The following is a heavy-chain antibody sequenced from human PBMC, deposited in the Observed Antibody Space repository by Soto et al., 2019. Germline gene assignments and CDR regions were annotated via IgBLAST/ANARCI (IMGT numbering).Heavy chain of an antibody. CDR3: ARADGSGSYYLLDY. D-gene: IGHD3-10*01. J-gene: IGHJ4*02. Sequence: QVQLQESGPGLVKPSETLSLTCTVSGGSVTSGTYFWSWIRQPPGKGLEWIGYVYYSGTTNYNPPLKSRVTILRDTSNNQFSLKLTSVTAADTAVYYCARADGSGSYYLLDYWGQGTLVTVSS. CDR2: VYYSGTT. CDR1: GGSVTSGTYF. V-gene: IGHV4-61*01.